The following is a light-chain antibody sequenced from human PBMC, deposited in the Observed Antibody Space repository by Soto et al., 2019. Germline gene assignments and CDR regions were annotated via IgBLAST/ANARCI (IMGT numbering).Light chain of an antibody. J-gene: IGKJ2*01. V-gene: IGKV1-9*01. CDR3: QQHHSYPYT. Sequence: DIQLTQSPSFLSASVGDRVTITCRASQDINTFLAWYQQKPGKAPQLLIYSASNLHSGVPSRFSGSGSGTEFTLTVNSLQPEDFATDHCQQHHSYPYTCGQGTNLEIK. CDR2: SAS. CDR1: QDINTF.